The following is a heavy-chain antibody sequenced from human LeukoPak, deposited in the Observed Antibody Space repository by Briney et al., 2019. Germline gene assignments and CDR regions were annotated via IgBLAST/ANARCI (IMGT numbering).Heavy chain of an antibody. D-gene: IGHD3-10*01. CDR2: INHSGST. J-gene: IGHJ4*02. Sequence: SETLSLTCAVYGGSFSGYYWSWLRQPPGKGLEWIGEINHSGSTNYNPSLKSRVTISVDTSKNQFSLKLSSVTAADTAVYYCARRPYYYGSGRGYFDYWGQGTLVTVSS. V-gene: IGHV4-34*01. CDR3: ARRPYYYGSGRGYFDY. CDR1: GGSFSGYY.